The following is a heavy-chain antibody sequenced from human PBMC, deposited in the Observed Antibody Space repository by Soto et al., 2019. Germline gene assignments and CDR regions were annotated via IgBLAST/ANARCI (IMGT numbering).Heavy chain of an antibody. CDR1: GGSISGGGFS. V-gene: IGHV4-30-2*01. CDR3: ARLQFGEGFDY. J-gene: IGHJ4*02. Sequence: ASETLSLTCAVSGGSISGGGFSWSWIRQPPGKGLEWIGYILHSGGTQYNPSLKSRVSMSVDKSKNQFSLHLTSVTAADTAVYYCARLQFGEGFDYWGQGALVTVSS. D-gene: IGHD3-10*01. CDR2: ILHSGGT.